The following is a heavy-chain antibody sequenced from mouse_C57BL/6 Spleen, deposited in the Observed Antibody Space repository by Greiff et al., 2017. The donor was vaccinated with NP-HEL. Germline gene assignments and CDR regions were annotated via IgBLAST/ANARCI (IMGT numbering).Heavy chain of an antibody. Sequence: VQLQQSGPELVKPGASVKISCKASGYTFTDYYMNWVKQSHGKSLEWIGDINPNNGGTSYNQKFKGKATLTVDKSSSTAYMELRSLTSEDSAVYYCARGVVARGYFDVWGTGTTVTVSS. V-gene: IGHV1-26*01. CDR3: ARGVVARGYFDV. CDR1: GYTFTDYY. D-gene: IGHD1-1*01. CDR2: INPNNGGT. J-gene: IGHJ1*03.